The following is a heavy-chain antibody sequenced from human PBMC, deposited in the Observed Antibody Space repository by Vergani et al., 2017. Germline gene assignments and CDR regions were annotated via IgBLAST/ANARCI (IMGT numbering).Heavy chain of an antibody. V-gene: IGHV3-9*01. CDR2: IDRNYGVK. CDR3: VKDNDYDADGPFDL. J-gene: IGHJ2*01. Sequence: VEAGGGLVQPGGSLRLSCTASGFTFQACAFHWVRQVSGRGLEWVSGIDRNYGVKNGNSFEGRFSISRDNAKKAVFLQINNLRHEDTALFFCVKDNDYDADGPFDLWGRGTLVTVSS. D-gene: IGHD3-16*01. CDR1: GFTFQACA.